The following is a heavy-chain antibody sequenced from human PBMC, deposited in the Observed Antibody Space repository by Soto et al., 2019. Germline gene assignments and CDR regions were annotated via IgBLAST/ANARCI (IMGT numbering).Heavy chain of an antibody. CDR2: MNPNSGNT. J-gene: IGHJ6*02. Sequence: ASVKVSCKASGYTFTSYDINWVRQATGQGLEWMGWMNPNSGNTGYAQKFQGRVTMTRNTSISTAYMELSSLRSEDTAVYYCARGRGKVEEYYYYGMDVWGQGTTVTVSS. V-gene: IGHV1-8*01. CDR3: ARGRGKVEEYYYYGMDV. CDR1: GYTFTSYD.